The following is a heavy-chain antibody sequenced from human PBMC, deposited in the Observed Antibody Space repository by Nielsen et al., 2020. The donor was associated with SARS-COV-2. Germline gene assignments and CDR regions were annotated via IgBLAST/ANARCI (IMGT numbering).Heavy chain of an antibody. Sequence: GESLKISCAASGFTFSSYAMTWVRQAPGKGLEWVSGISGSGGTTYYAASVKGRFTISRDNSKNTLYLQMNSLRAEDTAVYYCARDGSVAGTQFDAFDIWGQGTMVTVSS. CDR1: GFTFSSYA. CDR3: ARDGSVAGTQFDAFDI. CDR2: ISGSGGTT. D-gene: IGHD6-19*01. V-gene: IGHV3-23*01. J-gene: IGHJ3*02.